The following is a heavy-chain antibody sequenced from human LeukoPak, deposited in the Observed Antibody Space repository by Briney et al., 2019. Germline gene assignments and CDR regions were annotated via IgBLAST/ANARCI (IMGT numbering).Heavy chain of an antibody. CDR3: AKDIGYDFWSGYASFDY. CDR1: GFTFDDYA. Sequence: PGGSLRLSCAASGFTFDDYAMHWVRQAPGKGLEWVSGISWNSGSIGYADSVKGRFTISRDNAKNSLYLQMNSLRAEDMALYYCAKDIGYDFWSGYASFDYWGQGTLVTVSS. CDR2: ISWNSGSI. J-gene: IGHJ4*02. V-gene: IGHV3-9*03. D-gene: IGHD3-3*01.